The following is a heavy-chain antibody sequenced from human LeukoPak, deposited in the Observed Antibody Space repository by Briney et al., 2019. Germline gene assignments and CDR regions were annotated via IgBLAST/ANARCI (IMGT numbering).Heavy chain of an antibody. V-gene: IGHV3-21*01. CDR3: AREAGSGSYYTGVIDY. CDR2: ITASSSYI. CDR1: GFTFSSYT. D-gene: IGHD3-10*01. J-gene: IGHJ4*02. Sequence: GGSLRLSCAASGFTFSSYTMNWVCQAPGKGLEWVSSITASSSYIFYADSLKGRFTISRDNAKNSLYLQMKSLRAEDTAVYYCAREAGSGSYYTGVIDYWGLGTLVTVSS.